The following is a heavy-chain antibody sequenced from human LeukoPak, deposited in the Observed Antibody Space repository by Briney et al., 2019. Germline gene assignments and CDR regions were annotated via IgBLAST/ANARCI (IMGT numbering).Heavy chain of an antibody. V-gene: IGHV1-69*06. CDR1: GGTFSSYA. D-gene: IGHD2-2*01. CDR2: IIPIFGTA. Sequence: SVKVSCKASGGTFSSYAVSWVRQAPGQGLEWMGGIIPIFGTANYAQKFQGRVTITADKSTSTAYMELSSLRSEDTAVYYCARERYCSSTSCYLWFDPWGQGTLVTVSS. J-gene: IGHJ5*02. CDR3: ARERYCSSTSCYLWFDP.